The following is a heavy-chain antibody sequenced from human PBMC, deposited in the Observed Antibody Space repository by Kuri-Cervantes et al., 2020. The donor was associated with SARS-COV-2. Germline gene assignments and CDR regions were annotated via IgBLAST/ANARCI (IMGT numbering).Heavy chain of an antibody. D-gene: IGHD3-16*02. CDR3: AKAAFTGYTGYRID. Sequence: GESLKISCAASGFTVSSNYMSWVRQAPGKGLEWVSVIYSGGSTFYADSVKGRFTISRDNSKNMVYLQMDSLRAEDTAVYYCAKAAFTGYTGYRIDWGQGTLVTVSS. CDR2: IYSGGST. J-gene: IGHJ4*02. V-gene: IGHV3-53*01. CDR1: GFTVSSNY.